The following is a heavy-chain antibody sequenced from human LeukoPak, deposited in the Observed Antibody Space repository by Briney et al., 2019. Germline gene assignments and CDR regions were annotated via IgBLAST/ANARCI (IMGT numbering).Heavy chain of an antibody. CDR2: MNPNSGNT. CDR1: GYTFTSYD. Sequence: ASVKVSCKASGYTFTSYDINWVRRATGQGLEWMGWMNPNSGNTGYAQKFQGRVTMTRNTSISTAYMELSSLRSEDTAVYYCARGLVPYGSGSYYHGLNWFDPWGQGTLVTVSS. J-gene: IGHJ5*02. D-gene: IGHD3-10*01. CDR3: ARGLVPYGSGSYYHGLNWFDP. V-gene: IGHV1-8*01.